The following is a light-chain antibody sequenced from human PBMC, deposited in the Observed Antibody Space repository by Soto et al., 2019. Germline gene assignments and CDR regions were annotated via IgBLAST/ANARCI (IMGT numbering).Light chain of an antibody. Sequence: EIVLTQSPGTLSLSPGERATLSCRASQSVSSSYLAWYQQKPGQAPRLLIYGASSRATGIPDRFSGSGSGTDFTLTISRLEPEDFAVYYCQQYGSSPQFGQGTK. CDR3: QQYGSSPQ. CDR2: GAS. J-gene: IGKJ1*01. CDR1: QSVSSSY. V-gene: IGKV3-20*01.